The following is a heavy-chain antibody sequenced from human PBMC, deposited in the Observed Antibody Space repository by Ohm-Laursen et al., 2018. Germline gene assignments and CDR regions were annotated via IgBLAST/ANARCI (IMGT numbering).Heavy chain of an antibody. CDR3: TRDTGYSSSWFDWHFDL. J-gene: IGHJ2*01. D-gene: IGHD6-13*01. CDR1: GFTLSSYT. V-gene: IGHV3-48*01. CDR2: IGRDSSPI. Sequence: GSLRLSCAASGFTLSSYTMNWVRQAPGRGLEWVSYIGRDSSPIYYGDSVKGRFTFSRDNARNSVYLQMNSLRAEDTALYYCTRDTGYSSSWFDWHFDLWGRGTLVTVSS.